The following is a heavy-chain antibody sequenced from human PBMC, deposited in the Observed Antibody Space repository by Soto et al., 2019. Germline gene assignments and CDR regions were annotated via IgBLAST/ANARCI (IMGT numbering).Heavy chain of an antibody. Sequence: QVQLVQSGGEVKKPGASVKVSCKASGYTFTIYGINWVRQAPGQGLEWMGWIRPDNGNTNYAQKLQGRVTMTTDTSTSTAYMELRSLRSDDTAVYYGARGLGSSGYAGMDVWGQGPTVTVSS. CDR3: ARGLGSSGYAGMDV. CDR2: IRPDNGNT. J-gene: IGHJ6*02. D-gene: IGHD5-12*01. CDR1: GYTFTIYG. V-gene: IGHV1-18*01.